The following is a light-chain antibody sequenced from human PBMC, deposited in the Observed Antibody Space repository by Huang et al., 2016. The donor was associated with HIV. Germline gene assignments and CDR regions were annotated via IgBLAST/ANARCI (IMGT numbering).Light chain of an antibody. Sequence: EIVLTQSPATLSLSPGERATLSCRAGQGSSSYLAWYQQKPGQAPRLRIYEASNRATGIPARFSGSGSGTDFTLTISSLEPEDCAVYYCQQRSNWLTFGGGTKVEIK. J-gene: IGKJ4*01. CDR2: EAS. CDR1: QGSSSY. V-gene: IGKV3-11*01. CDR3: QQRSNWLT.